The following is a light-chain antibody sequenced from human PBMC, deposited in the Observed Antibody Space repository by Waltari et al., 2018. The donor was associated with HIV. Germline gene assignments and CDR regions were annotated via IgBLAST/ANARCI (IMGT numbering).Light chain of an antibody. V-gene: IGLV1-40*01. CDR1: TPHIGADYD. CDR3: HSYDSGLGAL. CDR2: GNN. Sequence: QSVLTQPPSVSGAPGQKVTISCTGSTPHIGADYDVHWYQQLPGRAPKVLIYGNNKRPSGIPDRFSGSKSGTSASLAITGLQSDDEADYYCHSYDSGLGALFGGGTKVTVL. J-gene: IGLJ3*02.